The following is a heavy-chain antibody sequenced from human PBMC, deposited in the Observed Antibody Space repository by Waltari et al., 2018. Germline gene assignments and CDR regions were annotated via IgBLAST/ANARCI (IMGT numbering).Heavy chain of an antibody. V-gene: IGHV3-21*01. CDR2: ISSSSSYI. CDR1: GFTFSSYR. J-gene: IGHJ5*02. Sequence: EVQLVESGGGLVKPGGSLRLSCAASGFTFSSYRMNWVRQAPGKGLEWVSSISSSSSYIYYADSVKGRFTISRDNAKNSLYLQMNSLRAEDTAVYYCARDVGIAAPPGWFDPWGQGTLVTVSS. D-gene: IGHD6-6*01. CDR3: ARDVGIAAPPGWFDP.